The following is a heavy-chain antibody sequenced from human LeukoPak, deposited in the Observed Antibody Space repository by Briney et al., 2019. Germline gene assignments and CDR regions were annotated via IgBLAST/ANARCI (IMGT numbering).Heavy chain of an antibody. CDR3: ARGNREDVYWAVPAVEFDY. V-gene: IGHV3-33*05. CDR2: ISYDGSNE. D-gene: IGHD2-2*01. J-gene: IGHJ4*02. Sequence: PGGSLRLSCAASGFTLGSYGMQWARQAPGKGLEWVALISYDGSNESFGDSVKGRFTISRDNSNNTLYLQMKSLRAEDTGVYYCARGNREDVYWAVPAVEFDYWGQGTLVTVPS. CDR1: GFTLGSYG.